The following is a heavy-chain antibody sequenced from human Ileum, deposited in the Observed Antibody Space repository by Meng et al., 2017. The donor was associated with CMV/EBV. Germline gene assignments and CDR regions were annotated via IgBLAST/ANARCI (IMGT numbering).Heavy chain of an antibody. V-gene: IGHV3-21*01. D-gene: IGHD3-22*01. CDR3: ARDLYYYDDYAFDI. CDR2: ISSSSSYI. J-gene: IGHJ3*02. Sequence: GGSLRLSCAASGFTFNSYSMNWVRQAPGKGLEWVSSISSSSSYIYYADSVKGRFTISRDNAETSLYLQMNSLRAEDTAVYYCARDLYYYDDYAFDIWGQGTMVTVSS. CDR1: GFTFNSYS.